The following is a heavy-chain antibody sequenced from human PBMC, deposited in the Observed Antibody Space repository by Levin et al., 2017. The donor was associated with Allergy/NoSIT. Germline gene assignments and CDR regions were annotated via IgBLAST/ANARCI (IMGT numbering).Heavy chain of an antibody. J-gene: IGHJ3*02. CDR1: GGSFSGYY. CDR2: INHSGST. V-gene: IGHV4-34*01. CDR3: AREPYYYGSGSYYNNDAFDI. D-gene: IGHD3-10*01. Sequence: SQTLSLTCAVYGGSFSGYYWSWIRQPPGKGLEWIGEINHSGSTNYNPPLKSRVTISVDTSKNQFSLKLSSVTAADTAVYYCAREPYYYGSGSYYNNDAFDIWGQGTMVTVSS.